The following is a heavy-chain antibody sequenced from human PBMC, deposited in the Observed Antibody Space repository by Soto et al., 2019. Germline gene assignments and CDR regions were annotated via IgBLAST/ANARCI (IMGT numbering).Heavy chain of an antibody. Sequence: EVQLVESGGGLVQPGRSLRLSCAASGFTFDDYAMHWVRQAPGKGLEWVSYITWNSVYTGYADSVKGRFTISRDNANNSLYLQMNSLKPEDXXXXXXXXALYGSSSSPIDFWGXXXXXTVSS. CDR3: XXALYGSSSSPIDF. CDR2: ITWNSVYT. CDR1: GFTFDDYA. D-gene: IGHD6-13*01. J-gene: IGHJ4*02. V-gene: IGHV3-9*01.